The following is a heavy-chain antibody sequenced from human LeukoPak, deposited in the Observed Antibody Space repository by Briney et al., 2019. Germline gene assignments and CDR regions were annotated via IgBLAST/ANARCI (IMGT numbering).Heavy chain of an antibody. CDR1: GASISSSTKY. CDR2: IYYNGIT. Sequence: SETLSLTCTVSGASISSSTKYWGWIRQPPGKGLEWIGYIYYNGITNYNPSLKSRVTILVDTSKNQFSLKLSSVTAADTAVYYCARLTASPGTWALDYWGHGTLVTVSS. J-gene: IGHJ4*01. CDR3: ARLTASPGTWALDY. V-gene: IGHV4-61*05. D-gene: IGHD6-13*01.